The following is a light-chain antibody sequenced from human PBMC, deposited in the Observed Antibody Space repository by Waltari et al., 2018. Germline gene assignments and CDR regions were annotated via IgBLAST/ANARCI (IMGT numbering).Light chain of an antibody. CDR2: EVS. V-gene: IGLV2-8*01. Sequence: QSALTPPPSASGSPGQSVTIPCTGNRRDVGGYNAVSWYQNHPGKAPNLMIYEVSKRPSGVPDRFSGSKSGNTASLTVSGLQAEDEADYYCSSYAGSNTHVVFGGGTKLTVL. CDR1: RRDVGGYNA. CDR3: SSYAGSNTHVV. J-gene: IGLJ2*01.